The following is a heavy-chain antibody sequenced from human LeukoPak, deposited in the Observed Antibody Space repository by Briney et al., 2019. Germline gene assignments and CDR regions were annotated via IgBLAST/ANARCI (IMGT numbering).Heavy chain of an antibody. CDR1: GYSFTSFW. D-gene: IGHD1-26*01. CDR3: ARGGRGYSGSYYFDY. Sequence: LGESLKISCKGSGYSFTSFWIAWVRQMPGKGLECMGIIYPGDSDTRYSPSFQGQVTISADKSISTAYLQWSSLKASDTAMYYCARGGRGYSGSYYFDYWGQGTLVTVSS. CDR2: IYPGDSDT. J-gene: IGHJ4*02. V-gene: IGHV5-51*01.